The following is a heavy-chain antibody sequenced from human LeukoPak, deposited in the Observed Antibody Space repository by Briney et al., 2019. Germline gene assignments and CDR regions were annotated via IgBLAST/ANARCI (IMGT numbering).Heavy chain of an antibody. V-gene: IGHV3-23*01. CDR2: ISGSGGST. CDR1: GFTFSSYA. CDR3: AKAGFEVVVPAAVDY. Sequence: GGSLRLSCAASGFTFSSYAMSWVRQAPGKGLEWVSAISGSGGSTYYADSVKGRFTISRDNSKNTLYLQMNSLRAEDTAVYYCAKAGFEVVVPAAVDYWGQGTLVTVSS. J-gene: IGHJ4*02. D-gene: IGHD2-2*01.